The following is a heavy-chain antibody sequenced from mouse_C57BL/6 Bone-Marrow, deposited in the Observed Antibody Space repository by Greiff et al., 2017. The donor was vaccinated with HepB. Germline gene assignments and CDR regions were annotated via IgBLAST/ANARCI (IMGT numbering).Heavy chain of an antibody. V-gene: IGHV5-17*01. J-gene: IGHJ1*03. Sequence: EVQLVESGGGLVKPGGSLKLSCAASGFTFSDYGMNWVRQAPEKGLEWVAYISSGSSTIYYADTVKGRFTISRDNAKNTLFLQMTSLRSEDTAMYYCARDGYYGYFDVWGTGTTVTVSS. D-gene: IGHD2-3*01. CDR3: ARDGYYGYFDV. CDR2: ISSGSSTI. CDR1: GFTFSDYG.